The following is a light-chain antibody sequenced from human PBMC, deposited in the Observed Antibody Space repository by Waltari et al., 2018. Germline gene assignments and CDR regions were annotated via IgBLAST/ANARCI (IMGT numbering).Light chain of an antibody. CDR3: QAWDSSTVV. J-gene: IGLJ2*01. Sequence: SYELTQPPSVSVSPGQTASITCSGDKLGNKYACWYQQKPGQSPVVVIYQDIKRPSGIPERFSGSNSENTATLTISGTQAMDEADYYCQAWDSSTVVFGGGTKLTVL. CDR1: KLGNKY. CDR2: QDI. V-gene: IGLV3-1*01.